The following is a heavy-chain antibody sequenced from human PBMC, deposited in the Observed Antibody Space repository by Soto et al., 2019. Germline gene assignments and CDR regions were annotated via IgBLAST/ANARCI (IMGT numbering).Heavy chain of an antibody. V-gene: IGHV1-18*01. CDR1: GYTFTSYG. CDR2: ISAYNDNP. D-gene: IGHD7-27*01. CDR3: ASLTGDAGRASDI. Sequence: QVPLVQSGPEVKKPGASVQVSCKASGYTFTSYGISWVRQAPGQGLEWMAWISAYNDNPEYGEKFQGRVTMTTDTSTSTAYMELRSLRSDDTAMYYCASLTGDAGRASDIWGQGTMVTVSS. J-gene: IGHJ3*02.